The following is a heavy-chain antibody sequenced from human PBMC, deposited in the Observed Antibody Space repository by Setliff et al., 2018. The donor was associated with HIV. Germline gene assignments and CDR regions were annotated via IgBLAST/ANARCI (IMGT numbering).Heavy chain of an antibody. V-gene: IGHV3-30*02. CDR3: AKDSSTNILVAAPFDH. J-gene: IGHJ4*02. CDR1: GFTFSSCG. Sequence: LRLSCAASGFTFSSCGMHWVRQAPGKGLEWVGTIWHDGSNKYYEDSVRERFTISRDNSKNTLYLQMTSLRPEDTAVYYCAKDSSTNILVAAPFDHWGQGALVTVSS. D-gene: IGHD5-12*01. CDR2: IWHDGSNK.